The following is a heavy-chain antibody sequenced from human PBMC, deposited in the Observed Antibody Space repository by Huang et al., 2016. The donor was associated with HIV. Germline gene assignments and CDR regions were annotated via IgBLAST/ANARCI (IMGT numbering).Heavy chain of an antibody. D-gene: IGHD5-12*01. V-gene: IGHV3-30-3*01. J-gene: IGHJ6*03. CDR3: ARDLWLRDLYYYYYMDV. CDR1: RFTCSNYA. Sequence: QVQLVESGGGVVQPGRSLRLSCAASRFTCSNYAMHWVRQAPGNGLEWVAVISYDGSNKYYAASLKGRFTISRDNSKNTLYLQMNSLRAEDTAVYYCARDLWLRDLYYYYYMDVWGKGTTVTVSS. CDR2: ISYDGSNK.